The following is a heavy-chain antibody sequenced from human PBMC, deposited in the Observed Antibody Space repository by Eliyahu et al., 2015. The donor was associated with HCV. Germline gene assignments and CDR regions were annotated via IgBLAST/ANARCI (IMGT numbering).Heavy chain of an antibody. Sequence: QITLKESGPTLVKPTQTLTLTCTFSGFXLSTXGVGVAWIRQPPGKALEWLAVVYWDDDKRYNPSLQARLTLTKDTPNNRVVLTMTNMDPVDTATYYCAHVDYYDRNDFYYNWFDPWGQGTLVTVSS. CDR2: VYWDDDK. CDR3: AHVDYYDRNDFYYNWFDP. CDR1: GFXLSTXGVG. J-gene: IGHJ5*02. V-gene: IGHV2-5*02. D-gene: IGHD3-16*01.